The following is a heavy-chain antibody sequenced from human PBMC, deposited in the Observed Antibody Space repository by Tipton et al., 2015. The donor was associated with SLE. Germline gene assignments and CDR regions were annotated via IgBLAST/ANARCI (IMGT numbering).Heavy chain of an antibody. CDR1: GDSFSSGSSS. D-gene: IGHD2-15*01. CDR2: IYNSGIT. Sequence: TLSLTCTVSGDSFSSGSSSWNWVRQPAGKGLEWIGLIYNSGITNYNPSFQSRVTLSVDMSKNQFSLRLSSVTAADTGVYYCVKSVVVVSPRDYYYYMDVWGKGTTVTVSS. V-gene: IGHV4-61*02. J-gene: IGHJ6*03. CDR3: VKSVVVVSPRDYYYYMDV.